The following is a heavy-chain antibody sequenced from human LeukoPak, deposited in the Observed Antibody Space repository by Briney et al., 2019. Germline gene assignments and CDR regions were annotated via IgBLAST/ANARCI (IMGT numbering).Heavy chain of an antibody. CDR2: ISYHGNNK. J-gene: IGHJ4*02. CDR1: GFTFSTHG. Sequence: PGRSLRLSCAASGFTFSTHGMHWVRQAPGKGLEWVAAISYHGNNKYYADSVKGRFTISRDNSKNTLYLQMNSLRAEDTAVYYCARATAKYSSSPPGYWGQGTLVTVSS. V-gene: IGHV3-30*03. D-gene: IGHD6-13*01. CDR3: ARATAKYSSSPPGY.